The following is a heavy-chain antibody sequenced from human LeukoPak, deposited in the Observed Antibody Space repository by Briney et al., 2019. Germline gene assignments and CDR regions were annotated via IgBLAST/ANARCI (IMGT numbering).Heavy chain of an antibody. Sequence: PSETLSLTCTVSGGSISSSSYYWAWIRQPPGKGLEWIGAIYYSGNTYYNPSLKSRVTISVGTSKNQFSLKLNSVTAADTAVYYCARHRIAAALPSASDSWGQGTLVTVS. D-gene: IGHD6-13*01. V-gene: IGHV4-39*01. J-gene: IGHJ4*02. CDR2: IYYSGNT. CDR1: GGSISSSSYY. CDR3: ARHRIAAALPSASDS.